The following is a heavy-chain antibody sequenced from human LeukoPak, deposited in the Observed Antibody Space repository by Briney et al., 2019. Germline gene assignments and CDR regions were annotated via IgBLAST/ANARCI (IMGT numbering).Heavy chain of an antibody. CDR2: IKQDGSEK. CDR3: AREMVVVAHYMDV. CDR1: GFTFSSYW. D-gene: IGHD3-22*01. J-gene: IGHJ6*03. Sequence: GGSLRLSCAASGFTFSSYWMTWVRQAPGKGPEWVANIKQDGSEKYYVDSVKGRFTISRDNAKNSLYLQMNSLRAEDTAVYYCAREMVVVAHYMDVWGKGTTVTVSS. V-gene: IGHV3-7*01.